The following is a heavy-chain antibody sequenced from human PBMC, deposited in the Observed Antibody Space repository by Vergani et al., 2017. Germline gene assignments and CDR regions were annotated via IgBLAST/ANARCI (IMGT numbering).Heavy chain of an antibody. CDR2: IKQDGSEK. D-gene: IGHD6-13*01. CDR1: GFTFSSYW. V-gene: IGHV3-7*03. CDR3: ARLVDSSSWPD. J-gene: IGHJ4*02. Sequence: EVQLVESGGGLVQPGGSLSLSCAASGFTFSSYWMSWVRQAPGKGREWVANIKQDGSEKYYVDSVKGRFTISRDNAKNSLYLQMNSLRAEDTAVYYCARLVDSSSWPDWGQGTLVTVSS.